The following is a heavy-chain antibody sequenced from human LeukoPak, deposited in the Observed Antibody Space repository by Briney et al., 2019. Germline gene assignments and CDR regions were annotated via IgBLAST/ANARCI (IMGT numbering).Heavy chain of an antibody. CDR2: INPNSGGT. D-gene: IGHD4-23*01. Sequence: ASVKVSCKASGYTFTGYYMHWVRQAPGQGLEWMGWINPNSGGTSYAQKFQGRVTMTRDTSTSTVYMELSSLRSEDTAVYYCARGGVYGGNFKVGAFDIWGQGTMVTVPS. CDR3: ARGGVYGGNFKVGAFDI. V-gene: IGHV1-2*02. J-gene: IGHJ3*02. CDR1: GYTFTGYY.